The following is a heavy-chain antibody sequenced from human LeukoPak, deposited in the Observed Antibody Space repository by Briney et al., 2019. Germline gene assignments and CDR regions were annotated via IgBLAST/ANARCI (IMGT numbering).Heavy chain of an antibody. Sequence: GGSLRLSCAASGFTFSSYAMSWVRQAPGKGLEWVSAISGSGGSTYYADSVKGRFTISRDNSKNTLYLQMSSLRAEDTAVYYCERAAPRDCSSTSCSLFDNWGQGILVTVSS. V-gene: IGHV3-23*01. D-gene: IGHD2-2*01. CDR3: ERAAPRDCSSTSCSLFDN. J-gene: IGHJ4*02. CDR1: GFTFSSYA. CDR2: ISGSGGST.